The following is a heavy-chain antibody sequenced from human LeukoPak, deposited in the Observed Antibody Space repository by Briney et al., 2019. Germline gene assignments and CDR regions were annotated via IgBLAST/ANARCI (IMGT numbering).Heavy chain of an antibody. V-gene: IGHV1-46*01. J-gene: IGHJ4*02. D-gene: IGHD3-10*01. CDR1: GYSFTSHH. CDR3: AKSMVRGVITAIDY. CDR2: INPSGGGT. Sequence: GASVKVSCKASGYSFTSHHIHWVRQAPGQGLEWMGIINPSGGGTSYVQKFQGRVTMTRETSTSTVYMELSSLRSEDTAVYYRAKSMVRGVITAIDYWGQGTLVTVSS.